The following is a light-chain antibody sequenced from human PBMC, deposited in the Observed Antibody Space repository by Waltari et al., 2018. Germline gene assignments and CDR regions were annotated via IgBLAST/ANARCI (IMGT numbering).Light chain of an antibody. CDR3: QQYNIRPPDT. CDR2: GAS. J-gene: IGKJ2*01. V-gene: IGKV3-15*01. Sequence: EIVMTQSPATLSVSPGERATLSCRASQSVKSNLAWYQQKPGQAPRLLIYGASNRVTGIPARFSGSGSGTEFTLTISSLQSEDSAVYFCQQYNIRPPDTFGQGTKLEIK. CDR1: QSVKSN.